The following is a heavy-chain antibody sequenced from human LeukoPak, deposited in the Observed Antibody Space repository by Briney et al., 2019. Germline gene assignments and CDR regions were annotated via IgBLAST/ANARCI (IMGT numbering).Heavy chain of an antibody. Sequence: ASVKLSCKASGYTFTTYYMHWVRQPPGQGLEWMGVINPSGSTTTYAQSFHGRVTMTRDTSTSTLYMELSSLRSEDTAVYYCARGGSANYFYYVGYWGQGPPVTVSS. D-gene: IGHD3-16*01. V-gene: IGHV1-46*01. CDR2: INPSGSTT. J-gene: IGHJ4*02. CDR1: GYTFTTYY. CDR3: ARGGSANYFYYVGY.